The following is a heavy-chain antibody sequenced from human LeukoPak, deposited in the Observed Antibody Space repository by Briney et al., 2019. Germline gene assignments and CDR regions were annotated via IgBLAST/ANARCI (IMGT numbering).Heavy chain of an antibody. CDR3: AKKGFDL. V-gene: IGHV3-33*06. CDR2: IWYDGSNK. J-gene: IGHJ2*01. CDR1: GFTFSNYW. Sequence: GGSLRLSCAASGFTFSNYWMHWVRQTPGKGLEWVAVIWYDGSNKYYADSVKGRFTISRDNSKNTLYLQMNSLRAEDTAVYYCAKKGFDLWGRGTLVTVSS.